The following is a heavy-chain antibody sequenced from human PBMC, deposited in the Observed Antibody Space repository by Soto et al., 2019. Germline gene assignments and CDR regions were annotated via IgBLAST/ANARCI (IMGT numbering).Heavy chain of an antibody. CDR3: ATRFISRYDFWSGYYRIFDY. CDR2: FDPEDGET. V-gene: IGHV1-24*01. D-gene: IGHD3-3*01. J-gene: IGHJ4*02. Sequence: ASVKVSCNVSGYTLTELSMHWVRQAPGEGLEWMGGFDPEDGETIYAQKFQGRVTMTEDTSKDTAYMELSSLRSEDTAVYYCATRFISRYDFWSGYYRIFDYWGQGTLVTVSS. CDR1: GYTLTELS.